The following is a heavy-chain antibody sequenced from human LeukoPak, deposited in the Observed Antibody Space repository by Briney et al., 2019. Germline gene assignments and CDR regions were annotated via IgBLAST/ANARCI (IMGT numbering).Heavy chain of an antibody. Sequence: GESLRLSCAASGFTFSSHSMNWVRQAPGKGLEWVSYISSSSSTIYYADSVKGRFTISRDNAKNSLYLHMNSLRAEDTAVYYCARDPPITGTTAWGQGTLVTVSS. D-gene: IGHD1-7*01. CDR3: ARDPPITGTTA. J-gene: IGHJ5*02. V-gene: IGHV3-48*01. CDR2: ISSSSSTI. CDR1: GFTFSSHS.